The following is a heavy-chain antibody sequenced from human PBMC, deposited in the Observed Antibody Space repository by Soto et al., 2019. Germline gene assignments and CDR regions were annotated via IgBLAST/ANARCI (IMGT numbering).Heavy chain of an antibody. Sequence: EVQLVESGGGLVQPGGSLRLSCEASGFTFRNYDMHWVRQGTGKGLEWVSGISAAGDTDYADSVEGRFTISRENAQNSFFLQTNSLRVGDTAVYYCARTDRDFDGLDVWGQGTTVIVSS. CDR3: ARTDRDFDGLDV. J-gene: IGHJ6*02. CDR2: ISAAGDT. CDR1: GFTFRNYD. V-gene: IGHV3-13*01.